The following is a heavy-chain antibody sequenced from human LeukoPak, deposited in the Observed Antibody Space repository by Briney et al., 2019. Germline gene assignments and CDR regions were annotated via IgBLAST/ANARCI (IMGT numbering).Heavy chain of an antibody. D-gene: IGHD6-6*01. J-gene: IGHJ6*03. CDR3: ATGIAARPIYYYYMDV. Sequence: ASVTVSCKVSGYTLTELSMHWLRPAAGKGVAWVGWFDPEDGETIYAQNFQGRVNMTEDTSTHTAYMELSSLRSEDTAVYYCATGIAARPIYYYYMDVWDKGTTVTVS. V-gene: IGHV1-24*01. CDR1: GYTLTELS. CDR2: FDPEDGET.